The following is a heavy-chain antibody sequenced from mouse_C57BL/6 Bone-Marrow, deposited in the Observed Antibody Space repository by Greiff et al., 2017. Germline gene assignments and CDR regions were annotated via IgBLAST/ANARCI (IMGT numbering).Heavy chain of an antibody. Sequence: VQLKQSGPGLVKPSQSLSLTCSVTGYSITSGYYWNWIRQFPGNKLEWMGYISYDGSNNYNPSLKNRISITRDTSKNQFFLTLNSVTTEDTATYYWAREGPPPRGYFDYWGQGTTLTVSS. CDR1: GYSITSGYY. J-gene: IGHJ2*01. CDR2: ISYDGSN. V-gene: IGHV3-6*01. CDR3: AREGPPPRGYFDY.